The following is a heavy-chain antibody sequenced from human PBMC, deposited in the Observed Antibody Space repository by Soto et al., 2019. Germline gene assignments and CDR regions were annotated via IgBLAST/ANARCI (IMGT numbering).Heavy chain of an antibody. V-gene: IGHV3-30*18. CDR1: GFTFSSYG. Sequence: LSLSFAASGFTFSSYGMHWVRQAPGKGLEWVAVISYDGSNKYYADSVKGRFTISRDNSKNTLYLQMNSLRAEDTAVYYCAKAVADGMDVWGQGTTVTVSS. CDR2: ISYDGSNK. CDR3: AKAVADGMDV. J-gene: IGHJ6*02. D-gene: IGHD6-13*01.